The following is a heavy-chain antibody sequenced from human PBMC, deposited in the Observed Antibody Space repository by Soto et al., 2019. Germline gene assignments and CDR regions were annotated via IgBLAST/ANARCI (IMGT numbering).Heavy chain of an antibody. J-gene: IGHJ5*02. CDR3: ARGQYSGSYFSGFDP. CDR2: IYYSGST. CDR1: GGSISSYY. D-gene: IGHD1-26*01. V-gene: IGHV4-39*01. Sequence: ASETLSLTCTVSGGSISSYYWGWIGQPPGKGLEWIGSIYYSGSTYYNPSIKSRVTMSVDTSNNQFSLKLSSVTAADTAVYYCARGQYSGSYFSGFDPWGQGTLVTVSS.